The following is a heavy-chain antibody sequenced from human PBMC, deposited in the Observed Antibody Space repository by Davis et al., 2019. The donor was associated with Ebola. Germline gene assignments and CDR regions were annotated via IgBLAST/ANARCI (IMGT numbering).Heavy chain of an antibody. CDR1: GYTFTSYG. CDR2: ISAYNGNT. D-gene: IGHD3-3*01. V-gene: IGHV1-18*01. J-gene: IGHJ6*02. Sequence: ASVKVSCKASGYTFTSYGISWVRQAPGQGLEWMGWISAYNGNTNYAQKLQGRVTMTTDTSTSTAYMELRSLRSDDTAVYYCARDPQFWSGYYAHYYSMDVWGQGTTVTVSS. CDR3: ARDPQFWSGYYAHYYSMDV.